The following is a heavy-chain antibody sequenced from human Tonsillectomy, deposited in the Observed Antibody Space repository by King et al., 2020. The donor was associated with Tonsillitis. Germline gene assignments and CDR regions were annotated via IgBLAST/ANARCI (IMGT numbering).Heavy chain of an antibody. CDR3: AKDRVILLWFGESYYFDY. CDR2: IRYDGSNK. J-gene: IGHJ4*02. V-gene: IGHV3-30*02. D-gene: IGHD3-10*01. CDR1: GFTFSSYG. Sequence: VQLVESGGGVVQPGGSLRLSCAASGFTFSSYGMHWVRQAPGKRLEWVAFIRYDGSNKYYADSVKGRFTISRDNSKNTLYLQMNSLRAEDTAVYYCAKDRVILLWFGESYYFDYWGQGTLVTVSS.